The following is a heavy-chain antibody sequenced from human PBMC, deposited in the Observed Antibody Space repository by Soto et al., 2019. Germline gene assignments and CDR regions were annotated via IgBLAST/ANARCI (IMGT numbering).Heavy chain of an antibody. V-gene: IGHV1-69*13. CDR3: ARAPYYYGDSGYFWSDKPNWFDP. D-gene: IGHD3-22*01. CDR2: IIPFFDTA. J-gene: IGHJ5*02. Sequence: SVKVSCKASGGTFSSYAISCVRQAPGQGLEWMGGIIPFFDTANYAQQFQGRVTITADESTSTAYMELSSLRSEDTAVYYCARAPYYYGDSGYFWSDKPNWFDPWGQGTLVTVSS. CDR1: GGTFSSYA.